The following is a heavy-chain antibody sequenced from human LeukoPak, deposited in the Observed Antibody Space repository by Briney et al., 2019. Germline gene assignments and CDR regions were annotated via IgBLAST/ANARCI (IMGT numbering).Heavy chain of an antibody. CDR3: AEGLGGNSVGDYFDY. D-gene: IGHD4-23*01. Sequence: GGSLRLSSAASGFTLSAYAMHWVRQAPGKGLEWVAFIRYDGSEIYYADSVKGRFTISRDNSKNTVYLQMSSLRAEDTAVYYCAEGLGGNSVGDYFDYWGQGTLVTVSS. CDR1: GFTLSAYA. J-gene: IGHJ4*02. V-gene: IGHV3-30*02. CDR2: IRYDGSEI.